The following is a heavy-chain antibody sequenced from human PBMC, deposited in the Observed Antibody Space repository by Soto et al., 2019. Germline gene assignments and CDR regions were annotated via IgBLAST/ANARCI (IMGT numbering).Heavy chain of an antibody. J-gene: IGHJ6*02. V-gene: IGHV4-39*01. CDR1: GGSISSSSYY. Sequence: PSETLSLTCTVSGGSISSSSYYWGWIRQPPGKGLEWIGSIYYSGSTYYNPSLKSRVTISVDTSKNQFSLKLSSVTAADTAVYYCARRVPTSSSWSYYYYYGMDVWGQGTTVTVSS. D-gene: IGHD6-13*01. CDR3: ARRVPTSSSWSYYYYYGMDV. CDR2: IYYSGST.